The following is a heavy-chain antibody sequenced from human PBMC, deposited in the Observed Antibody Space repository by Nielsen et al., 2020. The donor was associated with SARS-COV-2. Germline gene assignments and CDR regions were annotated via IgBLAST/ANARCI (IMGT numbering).Heavy chain of an antibody. CDR2: IDTDIGNT. CDR1: GYTFTTYG. D-gene: IGHD2-2*01. J-gene: IGHJ6*01. V-gene: IGHV1-3*04. Sequence: ASVKVSCKASGYTFTTYGFSWVRQAPGQRLEWMGWIDTDIGNTKYSPKFQGRVTINRDTSATTAYMELSSLRSEDTAVFYCARTPKDDSGAGPAAHVPYGLDVWGQGTTVTVSS. CDR3: ARTPKDDSGAGPAAHVPYGLDV.